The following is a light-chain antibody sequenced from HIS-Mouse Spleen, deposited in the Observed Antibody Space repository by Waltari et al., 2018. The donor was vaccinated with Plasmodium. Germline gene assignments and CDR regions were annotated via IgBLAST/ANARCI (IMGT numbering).Light chain of an antibody. CDR2: EGS. Sequence: SALTQPASVSGSPGQSITISCTGTRSDVGRYKLVSWYQPHPGKAPKLMIYEGSKRPSGVSNRFSGSKSGNTASLTISGLQAEDEADYYCCSYAGSSTFVVFGGGTKLTVL. CDR1: RSDVGRYKL. V-gene: IGLV2-23*03. CDR3: CSYAGSSTFVV. J-gene: IGLJ2*01.